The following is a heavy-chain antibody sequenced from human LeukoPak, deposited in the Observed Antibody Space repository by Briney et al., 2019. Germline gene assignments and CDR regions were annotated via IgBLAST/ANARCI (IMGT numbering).Heavy chain of an antibody. V-gene: IGHV3-7*01. D-gene: IGHD6-19*01. J-gene: IGHJ3*01. CDR1: GFIFSNYW. CDR2: MNKDGSEK. Sequence: GGSLRLSCAASGFIFSNYWMGWVRQAPGKRPEWVANMNKDGSEKYYADSVKGRFTISRDNARNSVYLQMNSLRVEDTAAYHCARDLAAYSSGWYFLRGQGTMVTVSS. CDR3: ARDLAAYSSGWYFL.